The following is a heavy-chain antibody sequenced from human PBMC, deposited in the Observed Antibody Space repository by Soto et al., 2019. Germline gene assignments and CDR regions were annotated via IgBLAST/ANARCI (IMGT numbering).Heavy chain of an antibody. V-gene: IGHV4-31*03. CDR2: IYYSGST. Sequence: SETLSLTCTVSGGSISSGGYYWSWIRQHPGKGLEWIGYIYYSGSTYYNPSLKSRVTISVDTSKNQFSLKLSSVTAADTAVYYCARLYGDYYYYYMDVWGKGTTVTVSS. CDR3: ARLYGDYYYYYMDV. J-gene: IGHJ6*03. CDR1: GGSISSGGYY. D-gene: IGHD4-17*01.